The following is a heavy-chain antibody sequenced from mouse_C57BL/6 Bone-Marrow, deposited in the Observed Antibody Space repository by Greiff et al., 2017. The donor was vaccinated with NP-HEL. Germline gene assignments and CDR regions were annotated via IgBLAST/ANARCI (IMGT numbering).Heavy chain of an antibody. CDR1: GFTFSSYG. CDR2: ISSGGSYT. V-gene: IGHV5-6*01. Sequence: VQLKQSGGDLVKPGGSLKLSCAASGFTFSSYGMSWVRQTPDKRLEWVATISSGGSYTYYPDSVKGRFTISRDNAKNTLYLQMSSLKSEDTAMYYCARHLIYDYDEGPWFAYWGQGTLVTVSA. D-gene: IGHD2-4*01. CDR3: ARHLIYDYDEGPWFAY. J-gene: IGHJ3*01.